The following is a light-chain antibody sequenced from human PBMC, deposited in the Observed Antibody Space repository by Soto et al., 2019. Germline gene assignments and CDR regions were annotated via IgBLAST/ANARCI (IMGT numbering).Light chain of an antibody. J-gene: IGKJ1*01. CDR3: QQYGNSGGT. CDR2: GAS. V-gene: IGKV3-20*01. CDR1: QSVSSGY. Sequence: EIVLTQSPGTLSLSPGERATLSCRARQSVSSGYLAWYQHKPGQAPRLLIYGASSRATGIPDRFSGSGSGTDFTLTIGRLEPEDFAVYYCQQYGNSGGTFGQGTKVDI.